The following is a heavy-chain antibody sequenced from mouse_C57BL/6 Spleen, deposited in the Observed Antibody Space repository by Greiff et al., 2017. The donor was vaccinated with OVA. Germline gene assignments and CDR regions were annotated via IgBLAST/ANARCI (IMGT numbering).Heavy chain of an antibody. CDR3: ARSPNPLEGFAY. V-gene: IGHV1-55*01. CDR2: IYPGSGST. Sequence: QVQLKQPGAELVKPGASVKMSCKASGYTFTSYWITWVKQRPGQGLEWIGDIYPGSGSTNYNEKFKSKATLTVDTSSSTAYMQLSSLTSEDSAVYYCARSPNPLEGFAYWGQGTLVTVSA. D-gene: IGHD6-1*01. J-gene: IGHJ3*01. CDR1: GYTFTSYW.